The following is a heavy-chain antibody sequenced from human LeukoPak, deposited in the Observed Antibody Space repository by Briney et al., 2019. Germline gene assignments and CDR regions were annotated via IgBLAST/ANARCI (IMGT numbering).Heavy chain of an antibody. CDR3: AREPGDYYYDSSGYEGWFDP. Sequence: SQTLSLTCTVSGGSSSSGSYYWSWIRQPAGKGLEWIGRIYTSGSTNYNPSLKSRVTISVDTSKNQFSLKLSSVTAADTAVSYCAREPGDYYYDSSGYEGWFDPWGQGTLVTVSS. CDR1: GGSSSSGSYY. V-gene: IGHV4-61*02. J-gene: IGHJ5*02. CDR2: IYTSGST. D-gene: IGHD3-22*01.